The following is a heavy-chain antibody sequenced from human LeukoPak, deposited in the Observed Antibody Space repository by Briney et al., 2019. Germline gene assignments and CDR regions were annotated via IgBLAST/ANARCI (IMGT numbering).Heavy chain of an antibody. CDR3: ARADSSSWYGGY. Sequence: ASVKVSCKASGSTFTGYYMHWVRQAPGQGLEWMGWINPNSGGTNYAQKFQGRVTMTRDTSISTAYMELTSLISDDTAVYYCARADSSSWYGGYWGQGTLVTVSS. V-gene: IGHV1-2*02. CDR2: INPNSGGT. D-gene: IGHD6-13*01. J-gene: IGHJ4*02. CDR1: GSTFTGYY.